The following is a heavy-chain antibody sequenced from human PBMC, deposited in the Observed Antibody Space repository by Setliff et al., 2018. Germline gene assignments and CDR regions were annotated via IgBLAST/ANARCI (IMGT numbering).Heavy chain of an antibody. CDR1: GYSISSGYY. J-gene: IGHJ4*02. D-gene: IGHD3-16*01. Sequence: SETLSLTCAVSGYSISSGYYWGWIRQPPGKGLEWIGSIYYSGSTYYNPSLKSRVTISVDTSKNQFSLRLNSATAADTAVYYCARLRGAFDYWGQGTLVTVSS. V-gene: IGHV4-38-2*01. CDR3: ARLRGAFDY. CDR2: IYYSGST.